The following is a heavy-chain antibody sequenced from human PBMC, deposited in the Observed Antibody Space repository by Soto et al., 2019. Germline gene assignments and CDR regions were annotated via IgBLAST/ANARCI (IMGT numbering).Heavy chain of an antibody. D-gene: IGHD3-3*01. CDR3: ARCRREGLYDFWHYGMDV. CDR2: IIPIFGTA. V-gene: IGHV1-69*13. CDR1: GGTFSSYA. J-gene: IGHJ6*02. Sequence: VASVKVSCKASGGTFSSYAISWVRQAPGQGLEWMGGIIPIFGTANYAQKFQGRVTITADESTSTAYMELSSLRSEDTAVYYCARCRREGLYDFWHYGMDVWGQGTTVTVSS.